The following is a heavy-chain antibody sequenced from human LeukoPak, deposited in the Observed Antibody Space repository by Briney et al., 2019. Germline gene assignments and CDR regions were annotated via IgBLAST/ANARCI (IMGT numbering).Heavy chain of an antibody. V-gene: IGHV3-7*01. CDR3: TRSLDY. CDR2: IKQDGGEK. CDR1: GLIFSSYW. J-gene: IGHJ4*02. Sequence: PGGSLRLSCAASGLIFSSYWMSWVRQAPGKGLEWVASIKQDGGEKYYVDSVKGRFTISRDNAKNALFLQMNSLRAEDTAVYYCTRSLDYWGQGTLVTVSS.